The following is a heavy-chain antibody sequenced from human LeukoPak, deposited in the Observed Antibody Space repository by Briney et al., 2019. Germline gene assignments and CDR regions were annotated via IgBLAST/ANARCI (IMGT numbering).Heavy chain of an antibody. CDR3: ARTRGYSYGYDDY. V-gene: IGHV1-2*02. J-gene: IGHJ4*02. D-gene: IGHD5-18*01. Sequence: ASVKVSCKASGGTFSSYAISWVRQAPGQGLEWMGWINPNSGGTNYAQKFQGRVTMTRDTSISTAYMELSRLRSDDTAVYYCARTRGYSYGYDDYWGQGTLVTVSS. CDR2: INPNSGGT. CDR1: GGTFSSYA.